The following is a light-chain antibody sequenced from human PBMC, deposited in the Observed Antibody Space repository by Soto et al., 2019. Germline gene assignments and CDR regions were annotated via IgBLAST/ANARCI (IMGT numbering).Light chain of an antibody. CDR3: QQYDNYPLT. CDR1: QGISRW. J-gene: IGKJ4*01. Sequence: DIQMTQSPPTLSASLGDRVTITCRASQGISRWLAWYQQRPGKAPKLLIYDASTLHSGVPSRFSGSGSGTEFTLTISNLQPDDFATYYCQQYDNYPLTFGGGTKVDIK. V-gene: IGKV1-5*01. CDR2: DAS.